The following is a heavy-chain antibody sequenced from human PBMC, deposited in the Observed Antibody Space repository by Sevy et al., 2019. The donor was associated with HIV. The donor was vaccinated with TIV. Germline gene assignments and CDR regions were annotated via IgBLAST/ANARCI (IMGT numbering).Heavy chain of an antibody. Sequence: GGSLRLSCAASGFTFSSYAMSWVRQAPGKGLEWVSAISGSGGSTYYADSVKGRFTISRDNSKNTLYLQMNSLRAEDTAVYYCARERGYSYGRPLDYWGQGTLVTVSS. J-gene: IGHJ4*02. CDR2: ISGSGGST. D-gene: IGHD5-18*01. CDR1: GFTFSSYA. V-gene: IGHV3-23*01. CDR3: ARERGYSYGRPLDY.